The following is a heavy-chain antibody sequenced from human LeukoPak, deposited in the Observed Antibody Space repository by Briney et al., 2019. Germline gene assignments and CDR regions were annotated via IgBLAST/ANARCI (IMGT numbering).Heavy chain of an antibody. Sequence: SETLSLTCTVSGGSISSFYWSWIRQPPGKGLEWIGYIYYSGSTNYNPSLKSPVTISVGTSKNQFSLKLSSVTAADTAVCYCARDYYDSSGPFQHWGQGTLVTVSS. D-gene: IGHD3-22*01. CDR3: ARDYYDSSGPFQH. V-gene: IGHV4-59*01. CDR2: IYYSGST. CDR1: GGSISSFY. J-gene: IGHJ1*01.